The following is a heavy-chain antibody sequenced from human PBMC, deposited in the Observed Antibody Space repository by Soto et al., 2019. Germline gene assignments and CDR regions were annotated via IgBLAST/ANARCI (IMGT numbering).Heavy chain of an antibody. CDR3: TRDAGRGYEMDH. V-gene: IGHV3-48*01. Sequence: EVQLVESGGGLVQPGGSLRLSCAASGFTLSSYSMNWVRQAPGKGLEWVSYISKNDRTIFYADSVKGRFTISRDNAQNSLHLQMNSLRAEDTALYYCTRDAGRGYEMDHWGRGTLVTVSS. D-gene: IGHD5-12*01. J-gene: IGHJ4*02. CDR2: ISKNDRTI. CDR1: GFTLSSYS.